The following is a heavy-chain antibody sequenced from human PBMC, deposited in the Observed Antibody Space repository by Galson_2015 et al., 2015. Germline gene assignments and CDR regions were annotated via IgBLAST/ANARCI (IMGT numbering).Heavy chain of an antibody. Sequence: SVKVSCKASGYTFTSYAMHWVRQAPGQRLEWMGWINAGNGNTKYSQRFQGRVTITRDTSASTAYMELSSLRSEDTAVYYCAANPYSSSSMGAFDIWGQGTMVTVSS. D-gene: IGHD6-6*01. J-gene: IGHJ3*02. CDR1: GYTFTSYA. V-gene: IGHV1-3*01. CDR3: AANPYSSSSMGAFDI. CDR2: INAGNGNT.